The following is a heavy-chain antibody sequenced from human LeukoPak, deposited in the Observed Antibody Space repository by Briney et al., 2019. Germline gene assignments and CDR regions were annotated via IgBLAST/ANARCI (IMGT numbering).Heavy chain of an antibody. CDR3: ARDPIGNDYGMDV. V-gene: IGHV3-11*01. J-gene: IGHJ6*02. D-gene: IGHD1-1*01. CDR2: ISSSGTTI. Sequence: GGSLRLSCAASGFTFSDYFMSWIRQAPGKGLEWLSYISSSGTTIYYADSVKARFTISRDNAKNSLYLQMNSLTAEDTAVYYCARDPIGNDYGMDVWGQGTTVSVS. CDR1: GFTFSDYF.